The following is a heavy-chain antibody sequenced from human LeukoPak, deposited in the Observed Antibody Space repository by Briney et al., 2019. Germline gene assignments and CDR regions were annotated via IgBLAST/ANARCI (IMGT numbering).Heavy chain of an antibody. J-gene: IGHJ1*01. CDR1: GYTFTGYY. D-gene: IGHD3-22*01. V-gene: IGHV1-2*02. CDR2: TNPNSGGT. CDR3: ARGYYDSSGFEYFQD. Sequence: ASVKVSCKASGYTFTGYYMHWVRQAPGQGLEWMGWTNPNSGGTNYAQKFQGRVTMTRDTSISTASMELSRLTSDDTAVYYCARGYYDSSGFEYFQDWGQGTLVTVSS.